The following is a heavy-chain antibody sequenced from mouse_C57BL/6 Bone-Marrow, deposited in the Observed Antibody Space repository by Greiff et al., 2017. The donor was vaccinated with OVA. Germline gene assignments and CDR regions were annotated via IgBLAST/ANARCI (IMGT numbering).Heavy chain of an antibody. D-gene: IGHD1-1*01. CDR2: IDPSDSYT. J-gene: IGHJ2*01. CDR3: ARWGDYYGSSSLDD. CDR1: GYTFTSYW. V-gene: IGHV1-69*01. Sequence: QVQLQQPGAELVMPGASVKLSCKASGYTFTSYWMHWVKQRPGQGLEWIGEIDPSDSYTNYNQKFKGKSTLTVDKSSSTAYMQLSSLTSEDSAVYYCARWGDYYGSSSLDDWGQGTTLTVSS.